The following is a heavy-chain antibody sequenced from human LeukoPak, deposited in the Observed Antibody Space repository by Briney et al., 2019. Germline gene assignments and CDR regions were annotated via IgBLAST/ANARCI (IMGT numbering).Heavy chain of an antibody. CDR1: GFTFSSYW. V-gene: IGHV3-74*01. CDR2: INSDGSST. D-gene: IGHD3-10*01. CDR3: ARAYLDYYGSGSSHWFDP. Sequence: GGSLRLSCAASGFTFSSYWMHWVRQAPGKGLAWVSRINSDGSSTSYADSVKGRFTISRDNAKNTLYLQMNSLRAEDTAVYYCARAYLDYYGSGSSHWFDPWGQGTLVTVSS. J-gene: IGHJ5*02.